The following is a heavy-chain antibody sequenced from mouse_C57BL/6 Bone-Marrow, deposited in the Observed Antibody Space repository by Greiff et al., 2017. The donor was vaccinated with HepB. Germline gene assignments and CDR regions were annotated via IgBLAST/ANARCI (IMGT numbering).Heavy chain of an antibody. Sequence: EVQLVESGAELVRPGASVKLSCTASGFNIKDDYMHWVKQRPEQGLEWIGWIDPENGDTEYASKFQGKATITADTSSNTAYLLLSSLTSEDTAVYYFTTLITTVVALYYYAMDYWGQGTSVTVSS. V-gene: IGHV14-4*01. CDR3: TTLITTVVALYYYAMDY. CDR1: GFNIKDDY. J-gene: IGHJ4*01. D-gene: IGHD1-1*01. CDR2: IDPENGDT.